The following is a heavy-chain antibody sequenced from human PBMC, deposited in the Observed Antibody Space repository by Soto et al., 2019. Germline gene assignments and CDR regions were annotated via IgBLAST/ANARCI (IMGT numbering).Heavy chain of an antibody. CDR1: GFTFSNYA. V-gene: IGHV3-23*01. J-gene: IGHJ4*02. CDR2: IAGDSATA. D-gene: IGHD2-15*01. CDR3: GKLSGTSCYAPLDY. Sequence: EVQLLESGGGLVQPGGSLRLSCAASGFTFSNYAMSWVRQAPGKGLEWVSAIAGDSATAYYTDSMKGRFTISRDNSKNTLYLQVNSLRAEDTAVYYCGKLSGTSCYAPLDYWGQGTLVTVSS.